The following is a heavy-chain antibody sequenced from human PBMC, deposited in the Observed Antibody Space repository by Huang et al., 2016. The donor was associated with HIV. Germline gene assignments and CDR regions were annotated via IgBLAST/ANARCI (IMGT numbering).Heavy chain of an antibody. Sequence: QVQLVQSGAEVKKPGSSVKVSCKASGGAFIRYSFSWVRQAPGQGLEWMGGIIPIFKTTTYAQKFQGRVTMTADESATTVYMDLSSLRFDDTAVYYCARTSNWKAEYFRYWGQGTLVTVSS. CDR1: GGAFIRYS. D-gene: IGHD1-20*01. CDR2: IIPIFKTT. CDR3: ARTSNWKAEYFRY. V-gene: IGHV1-69*13. J-gene: IGHJ1*01.